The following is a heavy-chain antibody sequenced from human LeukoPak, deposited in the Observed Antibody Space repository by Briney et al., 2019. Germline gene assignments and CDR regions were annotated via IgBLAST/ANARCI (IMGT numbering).Heavy chain of an antibody. D-gene: IGHD2-2*01. Sequence: PSETLSLTCTVSGGSISSYYWSWIRQPAGKGLEWIGRIYTSGSTNYNPSLKSRATMSVDTSKNQFSLKLSSVTAADTAVYYCARDIVVVPAENWFDPWGQGTLVTVSS. CDR3: ARDIVVVPAENWFDP. CDR2: IYTSGST. J-gene: IGHJ5*02. CDR1: GGSISSYY. V-gene: IGHV4-4*07.